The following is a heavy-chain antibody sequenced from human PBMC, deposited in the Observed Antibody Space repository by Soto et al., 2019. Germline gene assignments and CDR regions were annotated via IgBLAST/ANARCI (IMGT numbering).Heavy chain of an antibody. CDR2: SSGSGSTT. CDR1: GFTFSSYA. CDR3: AKDRKSGSGWYWDY. J-gene: IGHJ4*02. D-gene: IGHD6-19*01. V-gene: IGHV3-23*01. Sequence: GGSLRLSCAASGFTFSSYAMSWVRQAPGKGLEWVSGSSGSGSTTYYADSVKGRFTISRDNSKNTLYLQMNSLRAEDTAVYYCAKDRKSGSGWYWDYWGQGTLVTVSS.